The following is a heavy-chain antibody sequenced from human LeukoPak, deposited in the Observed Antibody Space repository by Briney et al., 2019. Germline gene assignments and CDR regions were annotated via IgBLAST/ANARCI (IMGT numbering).Heavy chain of an antibody. CDR2: IYSGGST. V-gene: IGHV3-53*01. Sequence: GGSLRLSCAASGFTVSSNYMSWVRQAPGKGLEWVSVIYSGGSTYYADSVKGRFTISRDNSKSTLYLQMNSLRAEDTAAYYCARERRGYFDYWGQGTLVTVSS. J-gene: IGHJ4*02. D-gene: IGHD5-12*01. CDR1: GFTVSSNY. CDR3: ARERRGYFDY.